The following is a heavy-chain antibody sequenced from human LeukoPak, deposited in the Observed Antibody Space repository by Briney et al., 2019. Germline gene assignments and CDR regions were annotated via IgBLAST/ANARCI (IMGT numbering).Heavy chain of an antibody. CDR1: GGSISSSSYY. J-gene: IGHJ4*02. CDR3: ARDRGSYSGSYWGPDY. V-gene: IGHV4-39*07. D-gene: IGHD1-26*01. Sequence: PSETLSLTCTVSGGSISSSSYYWGWIRQPPGKGLEWIGSIYYSGSTNYNPSLKSRVTISADTSKNQFSLKLSSVTAADTAVYYCARDRGSYSGSYWGPDYWGQGTLVTVSS. CDR2: IYYSGST.